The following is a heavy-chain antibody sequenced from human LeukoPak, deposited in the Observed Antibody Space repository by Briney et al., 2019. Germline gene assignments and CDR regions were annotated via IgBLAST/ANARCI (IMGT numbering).Heavy chain of an antibody. CDR2: IYYSGST. CDR1: VGSISSYY. D-gene: IGHD2-15*01. Sequence: SETLSLTCTVSVGSISSYYWSWMRQPPGKGLEWIGYIYYSGSTYYNPSLKRRVTISVDTSKNQFSLKLSSVTAADTAVYYCARSARVYCSGGSCYGSYYYYYMDVWGKGTTVTVSS. CDR3: ARSARVYCSGGSCYGSYYYYYMDV. J-gene: IGHJ6*03. V-gene: IGHV4-59*01.